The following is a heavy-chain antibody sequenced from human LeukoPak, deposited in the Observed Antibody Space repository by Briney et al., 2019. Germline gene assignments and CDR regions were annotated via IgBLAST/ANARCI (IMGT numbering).Heavy chain of an antibody. Sequence: AGGSLRLSCAASGFTFSGSGMHWVRQAPGKGLEWVAFIRYHGSDKSYADSVKGRFTISRDNAKNSLYLQMNSLRAEDTAVYYCAELGITMIGGVWGKGTTVTISS. CDR3: AELGITMIGGV. CDR1: GFTFSGSG. V-gene: IGHV3-30*02. J-gene: IGHJ6*04. CDR2: IRYHGSDK. D-gene: IGHD3-10*02.